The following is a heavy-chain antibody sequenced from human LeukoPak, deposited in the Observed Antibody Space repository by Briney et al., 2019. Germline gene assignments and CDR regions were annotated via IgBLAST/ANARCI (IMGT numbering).Heavy chain of an antibody. CDR1: GFTFSSYW. J-gene: IGHJ4*02. CDR2: IISDGSST. CDR3: TNFDWLLSSDY. D-gene: IGHD3-9*01. Sequence: PGGSLRLSCAASGFTFSSYWMHWVRQAPGKGLVWVSRIISDGSSTSYADSVKGRFTISRDNAKNTLYLQMNSLKAEDTAVYYCTNFDWLLSSDYWGQGTLVTVSS. V-gene: IGHV3-74*01.